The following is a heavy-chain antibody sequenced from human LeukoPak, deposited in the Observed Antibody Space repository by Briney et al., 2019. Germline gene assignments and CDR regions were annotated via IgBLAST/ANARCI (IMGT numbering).Heavy chain of an antibody. V-gene: IGHV4-59*01. CDR2: IYYSGST. CDR3: ARVVKYYDFWSGPNWFDP. Sequence: SETLSLTCTVSGGSISSYYRSWIRQPPGKGLEWIGYIYYSGSTNYNPSLKSRVTISVDTPKNQFSLKLSSVTAADTAVYYCARVVKYYDFWSGPNWFDPWGQGTLVTISS. J-gene: IGHJ5*02. CDR1: GGSISSYY. D-gene: IGHD3-3*01.